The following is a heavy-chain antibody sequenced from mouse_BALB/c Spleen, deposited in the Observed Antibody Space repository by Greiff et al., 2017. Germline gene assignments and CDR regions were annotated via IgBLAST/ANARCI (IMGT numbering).Heavy chain of an antibody. J-gene: IGHJ4*01. V-gene: IGHV4-1*02. D-gene: IGHD2-1*01. CDR1: GFDFSRYW. Sequence: EVQLQQSGGGLVQPGGSLKLSCAASGFDFSRYWMSWVRQAPGKGLEWIGEINPDSSTINYTPSLKDKFIISRDNAKNTLYLQMSKVRSEDTALYYCARLWIYYGNSVYAMDYWGQGTSVTVSS. CDR3: ARLWIYYGNSVYAMDY. CDR2: INPDSSTI.